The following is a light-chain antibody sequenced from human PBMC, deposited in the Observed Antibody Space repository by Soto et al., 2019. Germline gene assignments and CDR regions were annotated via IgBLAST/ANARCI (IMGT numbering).Light chain of an antibody. CDR1: QGIGSA. J-gene: IGKJ4*01. CDR3: LLFNTYPQA. CDR2: DAS. Sequence: AIQLTQSPSSLSASIGDRATITCRARQGIGSALAWYQQAPGKPPKPLIFDASTLENGVPSRFSGGGSGTDFTLTISSLQPEDFATYYCLLFNTYPQAFGGGTKV. V-gene: IGKV1-13*02.